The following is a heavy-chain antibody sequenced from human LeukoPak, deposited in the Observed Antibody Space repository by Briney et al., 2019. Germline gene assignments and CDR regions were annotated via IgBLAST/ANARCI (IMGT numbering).Heavy chain of an antibody. J-gene: IGHJ4*02. CDR1: GFSFGDYA. Sequence: GGSLRLSCEASGFSFGDYAMSWVRHTPGKGLEWISAVSPAAESTYYADSVKGRFTISRDNSKNTLYLQMNSLRAEDTAVYYCARDRGSSYLRYWGQGTLVTVSS. V-gene: IGHV3-23*01. CDR3: ARDRGSSYLRY. D-gene: IGHD6-6*01. CDR2: VSPAAEST.